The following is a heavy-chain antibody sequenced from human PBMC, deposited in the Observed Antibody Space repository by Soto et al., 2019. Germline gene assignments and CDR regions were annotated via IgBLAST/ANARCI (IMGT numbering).Heavy chain of an antibody. CDR1: GGSISSSSYY. V-gene: IGHV4-39*01. CDR2: IYYSGST. D-gene: IGHD2-15*01. J-gene: IGHJ6*02. Sequence: PSETLSLTCTVSGGSISSSSYYWGWIRQPPGKGLEWIGNIYYSGSTNYNPSLKSRVTISVDTSKNQFSLKLSSVTAADTAVYYCARHLGGVYSYYYYYGMDVWGQGTTVTVSS. CDR3: ARHLGGVYSYYYYYGMDV.